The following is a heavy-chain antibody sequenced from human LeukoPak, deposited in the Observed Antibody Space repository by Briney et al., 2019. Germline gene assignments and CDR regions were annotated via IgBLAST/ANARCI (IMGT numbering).Heavy chain of an antibody. Sequence: GESLRISCKGSGYSFTSYWIGWVRQMPGKGLEWMGFIYPGDSDTRYSPSFQGQVTISADKSISTAYLQWSSLKASDTAIYYCARPRDDFLSGYYWADAFDIWGQGTMVTVSS. CDR3: ARPRDDFLSGYYWADAFDI. J-gene: IGHJ3*02. CDR1: GYSFTSYW. V-gene: IGHV5-51*01. CDR2: IYPGDSDT. D-gene: IGHD3-3*01.